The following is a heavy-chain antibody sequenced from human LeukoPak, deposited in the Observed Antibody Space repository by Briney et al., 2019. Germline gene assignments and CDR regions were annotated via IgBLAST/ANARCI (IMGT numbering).Heavy chain of an antibody. CDR2: VSLSGLT. CDR3: SREHGAYSPFRF. J-gene: IGHJ4*02. D-gene: IGHD2-15*01. CDR1: GGSITSANW. Sequence: SGTLSVTSGESGGSITSANWWSWVRQPPGQGLEWIGEVSLSGLTNYNPSLSSRVIMALDTSKNHLSLHLTSVTAADTAVYYCSREHGAYSPFRFGGQGYLVTVLS. V-gene: IGHV4-4*02.